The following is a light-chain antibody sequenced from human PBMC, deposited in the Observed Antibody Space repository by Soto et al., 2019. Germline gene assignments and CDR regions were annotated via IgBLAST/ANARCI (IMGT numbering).Light chain of an antibody. CDR1: SGSIASNY. V-gene: IGLV6-57*04. J-gene: IGLJ2*01. CDR3: QSYHSGNVV. Sequence: NFMLTQPHSVSESPGKTVTISCTRSSGSIASNYVQWYQQRPGSAPPPVIYEDNERPSGVPDRFSGSIDSSSNSASLTISGLKTDDEADYYCQSYHSGNVVFGGGTQLTVL. CDR2: EDN.